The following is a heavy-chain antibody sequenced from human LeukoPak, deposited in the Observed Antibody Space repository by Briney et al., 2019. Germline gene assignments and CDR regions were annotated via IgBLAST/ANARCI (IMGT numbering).Heavy chain of an antibody. CDR1: GGTFSSYT. D-gene: IGHD3-10*01. V-gene: IGHV1-69*04. Sequence: SVKVSCKASGGTFSSYTISWVRQAPGQGLEWMGRIIPILGIANYAQKFQGRVTSTADTSTSTAYMELSSLRSEDTAVYYCARDGPGDAFDIWGQGTMVTVSS. CDR3: ARDGPGDAFDI. J-gene: IGHJ3*02. CDR2: IIPILGIA.